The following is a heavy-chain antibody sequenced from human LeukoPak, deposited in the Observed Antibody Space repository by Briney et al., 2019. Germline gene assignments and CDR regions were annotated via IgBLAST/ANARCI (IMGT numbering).Heavy chain of an antibody. V-gene: IGHV3-23*01. Sequence: AGGSLRLXCAASGFTFSSYAMSWVRQAPGKALEWVSAISGSGGSTYYADSVKGRFTISRDNSKNTLYLQMNSLRAEDTAVYYCAKKVYYDSSGYIDYWGQGTLVTVSS. CDR1: GFTFSSYA. J-gene: IGHJ4*02. D-gene: IGHD3-22*01. CDR3: AKKVYYDSSGYIDY. CDR2: ISGSGGST.